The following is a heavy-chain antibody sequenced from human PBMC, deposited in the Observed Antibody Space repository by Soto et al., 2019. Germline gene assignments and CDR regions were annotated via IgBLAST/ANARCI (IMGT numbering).Heavy chain of an antibody. V-gene: IGHV3-30*03. Sequence: GGSLRLSCAASGFSFSTYGMHWVRQAPGKGLEWVAFISNDGSNKYYADSVKGRFTISRDNAKNSLYLQMNSLRAEDTAVYYCARDLIFGVVIQPHGMDVWGQGTTVTVSS. J-gene: IGHJ6*02. CDR1: GFSFSTYG. D-gene: IGHD3-3*01. CDR2: ISNDGSNK. CDR3: ARDLIFGVVIQPHGMDV.